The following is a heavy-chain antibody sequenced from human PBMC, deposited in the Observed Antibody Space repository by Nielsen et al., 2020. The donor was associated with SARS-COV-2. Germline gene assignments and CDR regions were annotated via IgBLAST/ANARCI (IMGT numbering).Heavy chain of an antibody. CDR2: IWYDGSNK. J-gene: IGHJ3*02. D-gene: IGHD3-9*01. V-gene: IGHV3-33*01. Sequence: GESLKISCAASGFTFSSYGMHWVRQAPGKGLEWVAVIWYDGSNKYYADSVKGRLTISRDNSKNTLYLQMNSLRAEDTAVYYCARGYYEILYAFDIWGQGTMVTVSS. CDR1: GFTFSSYG. CDR3: ARGYYEILYAFDI.